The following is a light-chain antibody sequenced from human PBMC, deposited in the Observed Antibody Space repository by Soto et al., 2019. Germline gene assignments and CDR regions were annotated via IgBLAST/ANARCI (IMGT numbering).Light chain of an antibody. CDR3: QQYGTSGT. V-gene: IGKV3-20*01. J-gene: IGKJ4*01. Sequence: EIVLTQSPGSLSLSPGERATLSCRASQRVSSNYLAWYQQKPGQAPRLLIYGASSRATGIPDRFSGSGSGTDFTLTISRLEPVDFAVYYCQQYGTSGTFGGGTKVEIK. CDR1: QRVSSNY. CDR2: GAS.